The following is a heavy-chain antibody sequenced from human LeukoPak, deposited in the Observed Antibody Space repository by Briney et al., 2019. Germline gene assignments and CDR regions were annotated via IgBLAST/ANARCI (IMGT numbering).Heavy chain of an antibody. Sequence: NPSETLSLTCTVSPDSTTSNFWSWVRQPPGKGLERIGEIHRSGSTNYNPSLQSRVTISIDRSKNQIALELSSVTAADTAVYYCAREIVGGFNPGAYWGQGTLVTVSS. CDR2: IHRSGST. V-gene: IGHV4-4*02. CDR1: PDSTTSNF. D-gene: IGHD1-14*01. CDR3: AREIVGGFNPGAY. J-gene: IGHJ4*02.